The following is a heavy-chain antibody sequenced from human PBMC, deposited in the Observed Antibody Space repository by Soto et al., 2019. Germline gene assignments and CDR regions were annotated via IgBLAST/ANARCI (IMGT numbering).Heavy chain of an antibody. J-gene: IGHJ6*03. V-gene: IGHV5-51*01. Sequence: GESLKISCKGSGSSFTSYWIGWVRQMPGKGLEWMGIIYPGDSDTRYSPSFQGQVTISADKSISTAYLQWSSLKASDTAMYYCARHGYNWNDGTAYYYYMDVWGKGTTVTVSS. D-gene: IGHD1-1*01. CDR1: GSSFTSYW. CDR3: ARHGYNWNDGTAYYYYMDV. CDR2: IYPGDSDT.